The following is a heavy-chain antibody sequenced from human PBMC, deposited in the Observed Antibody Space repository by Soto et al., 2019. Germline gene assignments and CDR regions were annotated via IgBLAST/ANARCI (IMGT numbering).Heavy chain of an antibody. D-gene: IGHD6-13*01. CDR3: ARDLVIAAAGTNWFDP. CDR1: GFTFSSYG. CDR2: IWYDGSNK. J-gene: IGHJ5*02. V-gene: IGHV3-33*01. Sequence: GGSLRLSCAASGFTFSSYGMHWVRQAPGKGLEWVAVIWYDGSNKYYADSVKGRFTISRDNSKNTLYLQMNSLRAEDTAVYYCARDLVIAAAGTNWFDPWGQGTLVTVSS.